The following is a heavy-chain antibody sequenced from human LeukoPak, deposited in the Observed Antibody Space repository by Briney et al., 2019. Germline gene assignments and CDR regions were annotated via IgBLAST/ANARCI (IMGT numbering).Heavy chain of an antibody. V-gene: IGHV1-69*01. CDR3: ARGTAGWLQFLFDY. CDR1: GGTFSSYA. Sequence: SVKVSCKASGGTFSSYAISWVRQAPGQGLEWMGGIIPIFGTANYAQKFQGRVTITADESTSTAYTELSSLRSEDTAVYYCARGTAGWLQFLFDYWGQGTLVTVSS. J-gene: IGHJ4*02. CDR2: IIPIFGTA. D-gene: IGHD5-24*01.